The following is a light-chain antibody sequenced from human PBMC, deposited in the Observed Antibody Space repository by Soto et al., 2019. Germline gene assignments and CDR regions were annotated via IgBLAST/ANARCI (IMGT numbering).Light chain of an antibody. V-gene: IGKV3-15*01. CDR3: QQYNNWPPIT. CDR1: QSISTY. Sequence: EIEMTQSPSTLSASVGDRVTITCRASQSISTYLHWYQQKPGKAPNLLIYAASTRATGIPARFSGSGPGTEFTLTISSLQSADFAVYYCQQYNNWPPITFAQRTRLEIK. J-gene: IGKJ5*01. CDR2: AAS.